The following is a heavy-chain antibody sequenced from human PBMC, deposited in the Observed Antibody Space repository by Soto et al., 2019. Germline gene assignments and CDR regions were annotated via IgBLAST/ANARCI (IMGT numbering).Heavy chain of an antibody. J-gene: IGHJ4*02. Sequence: QVQLQESGPGLVKPSETLSLTCTVSGGSISSYYWSWIRQPPGKGLEWIGYIYYSGSTNYNPSLKRRVTISVDTSKNQFSLKLSSVTAADTAVYYCARGGRPPYYYDSSGPERSFDYWGQGTLVTVSS. D-gene: IGHD3-22*01. V-gene: IGHV4-59*01. CDR2: IYYSGST. CDR3: ARGGRPPYYYDSSGPERSFDY. CDR1: GGSISSYY.